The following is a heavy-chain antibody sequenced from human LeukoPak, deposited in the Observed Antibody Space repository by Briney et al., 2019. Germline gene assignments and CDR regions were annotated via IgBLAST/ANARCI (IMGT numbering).Heavy chain of an antibody. CDR2: ISNDGSTE. D-gene: IGHD1-1*01. CDR1: GFSISNSA. CDR3: VKGLVQTTMSYSVDY. Sequence: GGSLRLSCAVSGFSISNSALRWVRQAPGKGLEWVAAISNDGSTEDYADSVKGRFTISRDNSKNTLYLQMNSLRAEDTAVYYCVKGLVQTTMSYSVDYWGQGALVTVSS. V-gene: IGHV3-30*04. J-gene: IGHJ4*02.